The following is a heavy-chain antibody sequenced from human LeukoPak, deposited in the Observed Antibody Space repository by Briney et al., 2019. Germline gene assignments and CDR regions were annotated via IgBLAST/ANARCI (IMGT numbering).Heavy chain of an antibody. Sequence: ASVKVSCKASGYTFTDSYIHWVRQAPGQGLEWMGWINPNSGGTNYAQKFQGRVTMTRDTSISTAYMELSRLRSDDTAVYYCARDRVVVPAAFDYWGQGTLVTVSS. CDR1: GYTFTDSY. CDR2: INPNSGGT. J-gene: IGHJ4*02. V-gene: IGHV1-2*02. D-gene: IGHD2-2*01. CDR3: ARDRVVVPAAFDY.